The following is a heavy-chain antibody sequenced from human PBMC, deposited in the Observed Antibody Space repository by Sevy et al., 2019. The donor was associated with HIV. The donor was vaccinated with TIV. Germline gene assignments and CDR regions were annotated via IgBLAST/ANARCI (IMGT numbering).Heavy chain of an antibody. CDR1: EYSFTNYW. CDR2: IHPGDSDT. D-gene: IGHD6-19*01. Sequence: VESLKISCKGSEYSFTNYWIGWVRQMPGKGLEWMGIIHPGDSDTRYSPSFQGQVTISADNSISTAYLQWSSLKASDSAMYYCARRGAVAGGGFDYWGQGTLVTVSS. V-gene: IGHV5-51*01. CDR3: ARRGAVAGGGFDY. J-gene: IGHJ4*02.